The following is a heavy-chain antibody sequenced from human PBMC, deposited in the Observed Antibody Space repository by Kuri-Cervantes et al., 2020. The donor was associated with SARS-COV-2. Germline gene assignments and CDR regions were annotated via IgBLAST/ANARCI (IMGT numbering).Heavy chain of an antibody. CDR1: GGTFSSYA. J-gene: IGHJ4*02. V-gene: IGHV1-69*05. D-gene: IGHD4-17*01. CDR2: IIPIFGTA. Sequence: SVKVSCKASGGTFSSYAISWVRQAPGQGLEWMGGIIPIFGTANYAQKFQGRVTITTDESTSTAYMELRSPRSDDTAVYYCARVPSPPRHTYGDSYFDYWGQGTLVTVSS. CDR3: ARVPSPPRHTYGDSYFDY.